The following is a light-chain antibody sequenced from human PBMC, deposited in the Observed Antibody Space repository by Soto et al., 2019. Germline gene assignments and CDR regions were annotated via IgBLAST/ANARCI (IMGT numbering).Light chain of an antibody. CDR1: QSVTSGT. V-gene: IGKV3-20*01. CDR2: GAS. J-gene: IGKJ1*01. CDR3: QQYGGSPRT. Sequence: EIVLTQSPGTLSLSPGERATLSCRASQSVTSGTLAWYQQKPGQAPRLLIYGASSRASGIPDRFSGSGSGTDFTLTISRLEPEDFAVYYCQQYGGSPRTFGQGTKVDI.